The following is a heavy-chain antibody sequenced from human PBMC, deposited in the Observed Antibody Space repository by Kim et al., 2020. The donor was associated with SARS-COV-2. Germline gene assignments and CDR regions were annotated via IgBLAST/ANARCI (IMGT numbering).Heavy chain of an antibody. Sequence: GESLKISCAVSGFSFTGHWITWVRRLPGKGLEWMARIDPSESYINYNPSFQGHVVLSADKSINTAYLQCSSLKASDTAIYFCARQYRDGYTYYFDYWGQG. V-gene: IGHV5-10-1*01. CDR1: GFSFTGHW. CDR3: ARQYRDGYTYYFDY. J-gene: IGHJ4*02. D-gene: IGHD5-12*01. CDR2: IDPSESYI.